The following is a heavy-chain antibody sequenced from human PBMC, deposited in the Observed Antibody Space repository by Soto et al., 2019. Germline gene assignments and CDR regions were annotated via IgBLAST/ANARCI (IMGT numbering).Heavy chain of an antibody. Sequence: QVQLVESGGGVVQPGRSLRLSCAASGFTFSSYGMHWVRQAPGKGLEWVAVIWYDGSNKYYADTVKGRFTISGDNSKNTRCLQMNSLRAEDTAVYYCARGGLVVAATDNWFDPWGQGTLVTVSS. CDR3: ARGGLVVAATDNWFDP. CDR1: GFTFSSYG. J-gene: IGHJ5*02. V-gene: IGHV3-33*01. CDR2: IWYDGSNK. D-gene: IGHD2-15*01.